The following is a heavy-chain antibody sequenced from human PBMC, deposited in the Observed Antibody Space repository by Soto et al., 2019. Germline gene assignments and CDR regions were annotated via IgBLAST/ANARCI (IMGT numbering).Heavy chain of an antibody. V-gene: IGHV1-69*06. CDR2: IIPTFGTA. J-gene: IGHJ4*02. CDR3: ARDHNYYHDSSGYYYFDY. Sequence: RASVKVSCKASGGTFSSYAISWVRQAPGQGLEWMGGIIPTFGTANYAQKFQGRVTITADKSTSTAYMELSSLRSEDTAVYYCARDHNYYHDSSGYYYFDYWGQGTLVTVSS. CDR1: GGTFSSYA. D-gene: IGHD3-22*01.